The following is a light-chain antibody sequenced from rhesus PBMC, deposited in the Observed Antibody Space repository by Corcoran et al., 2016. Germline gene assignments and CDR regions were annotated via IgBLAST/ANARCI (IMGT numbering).Light chain of an antibody. CDR3: LQHSNWPRT. Sequence: EIVMTQSPATLSLSPGERATLSCRASQSVSSSLAWYQQKTGQAPRLLIYGASSRATGIPDRFSGSVSGTDFTLTISSLEPEDVAVYYCLQHSNWPRTFGQGTKVEIK. V-gene: IGKV3-24*01. J-gene: IGKJ1*01. CDR1: QSVSSS. CDR2: GAS.